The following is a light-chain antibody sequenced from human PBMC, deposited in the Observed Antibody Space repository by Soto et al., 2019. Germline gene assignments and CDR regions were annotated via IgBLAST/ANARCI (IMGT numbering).Light chain of an antibody. CDR2: GAS. J-gene: IGKJ4*01. CDR3: QQHDISPVT. V-gene: IGKV3-20*01. CDR1: QSVSNNF. Sequence: EIVLTQSPGTVSLSPGERATLSCRASQSVSNNFLAWYQQKPGQAPRLLIYGASTRATGIPDRFSGSGFGTDFTLTITRLEPEDFVVYYCQQHDISPVTFGGGTKVEIK.